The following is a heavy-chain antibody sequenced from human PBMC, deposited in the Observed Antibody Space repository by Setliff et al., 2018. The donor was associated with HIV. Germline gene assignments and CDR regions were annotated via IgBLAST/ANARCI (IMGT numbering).Heavy chain of an antibody. J-gene: IGHJ6*03. D-gene: IGHD3-16*01. Sequence: SETLSLTGTVSGGSISSSSYYWGWIRQPPGKGLEWIGSIYYSGSTYFNPSLKSRVTMYVDTSKNQFSLNLNSVTAADTAVYYCASHRMGGGLYYYYMDVWGKGTTVTVSS. V-gene: IGHV4-39*01. CDR1: GGSISSSSYY. CDR3: ASHRMGGGLYYYYMDV. CDR2: IYYSGST.